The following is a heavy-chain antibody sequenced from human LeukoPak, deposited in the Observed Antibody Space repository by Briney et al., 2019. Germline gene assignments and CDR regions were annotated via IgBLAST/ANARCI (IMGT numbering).Heavy chain of an antibody. D-gene: IGHD2-8*01. CDR1: GYTFTGYY. J-gene: IGHJ5*02. CDR2: INPNGGGT. Sequence: GASVKVSCKASGYTFTGYYMHWVRQAPGQGLEWMGWINPNGGGTNYAQKFQGRVTMTRDTSISTAYMELSRLRSDDTAVYYCARVGYECMPLGWFDPWGQGTLVTVSS. CDR3: ARVGYECMPLGWFDP. V-gene: IGHV1-2*02.